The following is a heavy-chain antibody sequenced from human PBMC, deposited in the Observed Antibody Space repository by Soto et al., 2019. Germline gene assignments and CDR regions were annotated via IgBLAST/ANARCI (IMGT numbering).Heavy chain of an antibody. Sequence: GGFLRLSCAASGFTFIDHYMDWVRQAPGKGLEWVGRTRNKANSYTTEYAASVKGRFTFSRDDSKNSLYLQMNSLKTEDTAVYYCARHSTSAPKDYWGQGTLVTVSS. CDR1: GFTFIDHY. CDR2: TRNKANSYTT. D-gene: IGHD3-10*01. CDR3: ARHSTSAPKDY. J-gene: IGHJ4*01. V-gene: IGHV3-72*01.